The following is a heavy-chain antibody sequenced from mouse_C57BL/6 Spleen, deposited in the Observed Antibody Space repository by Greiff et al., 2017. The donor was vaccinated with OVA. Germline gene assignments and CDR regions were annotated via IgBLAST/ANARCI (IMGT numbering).Heavy chain of an antibody. CDR3: ASESVYGSSPFAY. CDR1: GFSLTSYG. V-gene: IGHV2-6*01. CDR2: IWGVGST. Sequence: VMLVESGPGLVAPSQSLSITCTVSGFSLTSYGVDWVRQSPGKGLEWLGVIWGVGSTNYNSALKSRLSISKDNSKSQVFLKMNSLQTDDTAMYYCASESVYGSSPFAYWGQGTLVTVSA. D-gene: IGHD1-1*01. J-gene: IGHJ3*01.